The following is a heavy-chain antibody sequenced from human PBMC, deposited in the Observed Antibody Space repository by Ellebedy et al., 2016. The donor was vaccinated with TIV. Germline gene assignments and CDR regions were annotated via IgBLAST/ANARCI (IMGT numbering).Heavy chain of an antibody. D-gene: IGHD3-9*01. V-gene: IGHV3-21*04. CDR2: ISSSSSYI. CDR1: GFTFSSYS. J-gene: IGHJ6*02. CDR3: ARGLRYFDWLPYYYGMDV. Sequence: GESLKISXAASGFTFSSYSMNWVRQAPGKGLEWVSSISSSSSYIYYADSVKGRFTISRDNAKNSLYLQMNSLRAEDTAVYYCARGLRYFDWLPYYYGMDVWGQGTTVTVSS.